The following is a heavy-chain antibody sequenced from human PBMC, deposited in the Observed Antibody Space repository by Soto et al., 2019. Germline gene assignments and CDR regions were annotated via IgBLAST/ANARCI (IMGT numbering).Heavy chain of an antibody. Sequence: SETLSLTCTLSGGSISSYYWSWIRQPPGKGLEWIGYIYYSGSTNYNPSLKSRVTISVDTSKNQFSLKLSSVTAADTAVYYCARRYGSRFDYWGQGTLVTVSS. CDR1: GGSISSYY. CDR2: IYYSGST. CDR3: ARRYGSRFDY. V-gene: IGHV4-59*08. D-gene: IGHD1-20*01. J-gene: IGHJ4*02.